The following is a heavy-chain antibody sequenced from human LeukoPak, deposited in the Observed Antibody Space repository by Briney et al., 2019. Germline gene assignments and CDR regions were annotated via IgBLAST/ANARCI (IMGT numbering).Heavy chain of an antibody. CDR2: IYYSGST. Sequence: PSETLSLTCTVSGGSISSGGYYWSWIRQHPGKGLEWIGYIYYSGSTYYNPSLKSRVTISVDTSKNQFSLKLSSVTAADTAVYYCARVARSYAVGFRDAFDIWGQGTMVTVSS. CDR1: GGSISSGGYY. D-gene: IGHD1-26*01. CDR3: ARVARSYAVGFRDAFDI. V-gene: IGHV4-31*03. J-gene: IGHJ3*02.